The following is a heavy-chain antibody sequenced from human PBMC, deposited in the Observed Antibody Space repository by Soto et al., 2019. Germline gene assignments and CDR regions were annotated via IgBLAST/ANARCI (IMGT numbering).Heavy chain of an antibody. V-gene: IGHV1-24*01. CDR2: FDHEDGET. J-gene: IGHJ4*02. CDR1: GYTLTELS. D-gene: IGHD6-13*01. Sequence: ASVKVSCKVSGYTLTELSMHWVRQAPGKGLEWMGGFDHEDGETIYAQKFQGRVTMTEDTSTDTAYMELSSLRSEDTAVYYCATFQSGIAAEELDYWGQGTLVTVSS. CDR3: ATFQSGIAAEELDY.